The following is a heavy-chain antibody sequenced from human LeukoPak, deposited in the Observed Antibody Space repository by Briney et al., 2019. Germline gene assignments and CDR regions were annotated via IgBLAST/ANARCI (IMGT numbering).Heavy chain of an antibody. CDR1: GFTFSSYA. CDR2: ISGSGGST. Sequence: GGSLRLSCAASGFTFSSYAMSWVRQAPGKGLEWDSAISGSGGSTYYADSVKGRFTISRDNSKNTLYLQMNSLRAEDTAVYFCAKDRPHNLFGVVPEYFQHWGQGTLVTVSS. CDR3: AKDRPHNLFGVVPEYFQH. D-gene: IGHD3-3*01. V-gene: IGHV3-23*01. J-gene: IGHJ1*01.